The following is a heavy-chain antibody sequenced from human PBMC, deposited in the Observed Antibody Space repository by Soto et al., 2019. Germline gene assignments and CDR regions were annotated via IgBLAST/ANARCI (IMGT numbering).Heavy chain of an antibody. V-gene: IGHV4-34*01. J-gene: IGHJ4*02. CDR3: ARSESVYSSGWYVRY. CDR1: GGSFSGYY. Sequence: PSETLSLTCAVYGGSFSGYYWSWIRQPPGKGLEWIGEINHSESTNYNPSLKSRVTISVDTSKDQISLKLSSVTAADTAVYYCARSESVYSSGWYVRYWGQGTLVTVSS. D-gene: IGHD6-19*01. CDR2: INHSEST.